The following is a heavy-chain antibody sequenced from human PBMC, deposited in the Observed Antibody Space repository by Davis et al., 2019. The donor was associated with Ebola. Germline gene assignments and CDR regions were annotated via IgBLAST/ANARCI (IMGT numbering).Heavy chain of an antibody. CDR2: IKQDGSEK. CDR1: GFSISSYW. J-gene: IGHJ4*02. Sequence: GESLKISCVASGFSISSYWMAWVRQAPGKGLEWVANIKQDGSEKYYVDSVKGRFTISRDNAKNSLYLQMNSLRDEDTAVYYCARWGYCSGGSCYYFDYWGQGTLVTVSS. V-gene: IGHV3-7*01. D-gene: IGHD2-15*01. CDR3: ARWGYCSGGSCYYFDY.